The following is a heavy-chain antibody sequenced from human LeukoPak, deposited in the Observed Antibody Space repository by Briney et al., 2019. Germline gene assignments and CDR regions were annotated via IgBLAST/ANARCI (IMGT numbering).Heavy chain of an antibody. CDR1: GGTFSSYA. J-gene: IGHJ6*02. D-gene: IGHD3-22*01. CDR2: IIPILGIA. CDR3: ARYFHYYNSRGYRPSYYYYGMDV. Sequence: SVKVSCKASGGTFSSYAISWVRQAPGQGLEWMGRIIPILGIANYAQKFQGRVTITADKSTSTAYMELSSLRSEDTAVYYCARYFHYYNSRGYRPSYYYYGMDVWGQGTTVTVSS. V-gene: IGHV1-69*04.